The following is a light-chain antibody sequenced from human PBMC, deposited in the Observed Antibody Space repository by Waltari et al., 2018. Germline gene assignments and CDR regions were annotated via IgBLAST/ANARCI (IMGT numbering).Light chain of an antibody. CDR3: QHYVRLPVA. CDR1: QSVSRS. CDR2: GAS. J-gene: IGKJ1*01. V-gene: IGKV3-20*01. Sequence: ILLTQSPGTLSLSPGERATLSCRASQSVSRSLAWYQQKPGQAPRLLIYGASSRATGVPDRFRGSGSGTDFSLTISRLEPEDFAVYYCQHYVRLPVAFGQGTKVEIK.